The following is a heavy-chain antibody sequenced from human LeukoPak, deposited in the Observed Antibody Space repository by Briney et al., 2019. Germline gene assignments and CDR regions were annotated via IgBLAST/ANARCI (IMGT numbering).Heavy chain of an antibody. J-gene: IGHJ4*02. Sequence: GGSLRLSCVASGITFSNYGMHWVRQAPGKGLEWVAFIRFDGSNRYYADSVRGRFTISRDTSKNTLYLQMNSLRAEDTAVYYCAPPPYGSAPKDWGQGTLVTVSS. CDR2: IRFDGSNR. V-gene: IGHV3-30*02. CDR3: APPPYGSAPKD. CDR1: GITFSNYG. D-gene: IGHD3-10*01.